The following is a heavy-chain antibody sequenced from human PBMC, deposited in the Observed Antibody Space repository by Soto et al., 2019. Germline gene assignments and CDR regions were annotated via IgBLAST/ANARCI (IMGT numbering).Heavy chain of an antibody. D-gene: IGHD3-3*01. V-gene: IGHV4-59*01. CDR2: IYYSGST. Sequence: SETLSLTFTVSGGSISSYYWSWIRQPPGKGLEWIWYIYYSGSTNYNPSLKSRVTISVDTSKNQFSLKLSYVTAADTAVYYCAREGNYDFWSGYYDYWGQGTLVTVSS. CDR3: AREGNYDFWSGYYDY. J-gene: IGHJ4*02. CDR1: GGSISSYY.